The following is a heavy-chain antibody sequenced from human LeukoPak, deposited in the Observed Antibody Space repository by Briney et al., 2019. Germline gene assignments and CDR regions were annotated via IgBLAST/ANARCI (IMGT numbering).Heavy chain of an antibody. CDR1: GGSISRGGYS. J-gene: IGHJ4*02. Sequence: PSETLSLTCAVSGGSISRGGYSWSWIRQPPGKGLEWIGDIYYSGSTYYNPSLKSRVTISVDTSENQFSLKLSSVTAADTAVYYCARSGSGYGDYTAAFDYWGQGTLVTVSS. CDR2: IYYSGST. D-gene: IGHD4-17*01. V-gene: IGHV4-30-4*07. CDR3: ARSGSGYGDYTAAFDY.